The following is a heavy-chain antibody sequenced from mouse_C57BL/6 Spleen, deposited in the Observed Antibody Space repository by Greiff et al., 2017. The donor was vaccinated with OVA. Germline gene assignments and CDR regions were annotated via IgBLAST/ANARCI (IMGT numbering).Heavy chain of an antibody. J-gene: IGHJ1*03. CDR1: GFSLTSYG. CDR3: ARVNTTVVAHWYFDV. D-gene: IGHD1-1*01. V-gene: IGHV2-2*01. Sequence: VQLVESGPGLVQPSQSLSITCTVSGFSLTSYGVHWVRQSPGKGLEWLGVIWSGGSTDYNAAFISRLSISKDNSKSQVFFKMNSLQADDTAIYYCARVNTTVVAHWYFDVWGTGTTVTVSS. CDR2: IWSGGST.